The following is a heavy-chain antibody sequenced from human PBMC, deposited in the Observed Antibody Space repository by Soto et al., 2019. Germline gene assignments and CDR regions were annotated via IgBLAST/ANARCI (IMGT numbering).Heavy chain of an antibody. J-gene: IGHJ6*02. D-gene: IGHD3-9*01. V-gene: IGHV3-48*03. CDR2: ISSSGSTI. Sequence: GGSLRLSCAASGFTFSSYEMNWVRQAPGKGLEWVSYISSSGSTIYYADSVKGRFTISRDNAKNSLYLQMNSLRAEDTAVYYCARARLTYYYYGMDVWGQGTTVTVSS. CDR1: GFTFSSYE. CDR3: ARARLTYYYYGMDV.